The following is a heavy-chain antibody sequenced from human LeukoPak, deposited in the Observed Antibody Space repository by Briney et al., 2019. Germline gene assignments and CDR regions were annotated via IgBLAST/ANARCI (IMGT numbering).Heavy chain of an antibody. J-gene: IGHJ4*02. V-gene: IGHV6-1*01. CDR2: TYYRSKWYN. Sequence: SQTLSLTCAISGDSVSSNSAAWNWIRQSPSRGLEWLARTYYRSKWYNDYAVSAKSRININADTYKNQFSLQLKSVTPEDTAVYYCVRDRGANGWLDYWGQGTLVTVSS. CDR1: GDSVSSNSAA. CDR3: VRDRGANGWLDY. D-gene: IGHD2-8*01.